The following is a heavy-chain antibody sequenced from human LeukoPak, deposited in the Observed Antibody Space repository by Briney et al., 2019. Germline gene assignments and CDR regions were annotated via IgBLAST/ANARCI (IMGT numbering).Heavy chain of an antibody. D-gene: IGHD3-3*01. Sequence: SETLSLTCTVSGGSISSYYWSWIRQPPGKGLEWIGYIYYSGSTNYNPSLKSRVTISIDTSKNQFSLKLNSVTAADTAVYYCARRTYDLWSGDYTGAFDIWGQGTMVTVFS. CDR3: ARRTYDLWSGDYTGAFDI. CDR1: GGSISSYY. CDR2: IYYSGST. J-gene: IGHJ3*02. V-gene: IGHV4-59*01.